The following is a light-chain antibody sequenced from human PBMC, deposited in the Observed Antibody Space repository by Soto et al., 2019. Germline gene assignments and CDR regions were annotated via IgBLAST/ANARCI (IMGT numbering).Light chain of an antibody. CDR3: QEYNSVPIT. CDR1: QGISNY. J-gene: IGKJ5*01. V-gene: IGKV1-27*01. CDR2: AAS. Sequence: DIQMTQSPSSLSASVGDRVTITCRASQGISNYLAWDQQKPGKVPKLLIYAASTLQSGVPSRFSGSGSGTDFTLSIASLQPEDAATYNCQEYNSVPITFGQGTRREIK.